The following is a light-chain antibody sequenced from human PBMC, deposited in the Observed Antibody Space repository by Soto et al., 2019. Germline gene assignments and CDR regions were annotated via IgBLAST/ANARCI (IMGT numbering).Light chain of an antibody. Sequence: DIQMTQSPSTLSGSVGDRVTITCRASQTISSWLAWYQQKPGKAPKLLIYKVSTLKSGVPSRFSGSGSGTEFTLTISSLQPDDFATYYCQHYNRYSEAFGQGTKVDIK. V-gene: IGKV1-5*03. CDR3: QHYNRYSEA. CDR1: QTISSW. CDR2: KVS. J-gene: IGKJ1*01.